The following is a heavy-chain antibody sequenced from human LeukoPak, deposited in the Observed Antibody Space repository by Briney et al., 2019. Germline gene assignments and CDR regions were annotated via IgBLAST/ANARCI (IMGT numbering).Heavy chain of an antibody. CDR3: ARCGLDSSGYFLQGYFDF. V-gene: IGHV3-30-3*01. Sequence: GGSLRLSCAASGFTFSSYAMHWVRQAPGKGLEWVAVISYDGSNKYYADSVKGRFTISRDNSKNTLYLQMNSLRAEDTAVYYCARCGLDSSGYFLQGYFDFWGQGTLVTVSS. D-gene: IGHD3-22*01. CDR2: ISYDGSNK. CDR1: GFTFSSYA. J-gene: IGHJ4*02.